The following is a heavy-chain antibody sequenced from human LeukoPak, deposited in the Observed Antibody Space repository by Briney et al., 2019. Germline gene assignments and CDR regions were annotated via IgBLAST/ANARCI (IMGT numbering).Heavy chain of an antibody. CDR1: GFTFSSYG. J-gene: IGHJ6*02. D-gene: IGHD3-22*01. CDR2: ISYDGSNK. CDR3: AKDHYYDSSGRPAIYGMDV. Sequence: GRSLRLSCAASGFTFSSYGMHWVRQAPGKGLEWVAVISYDGSNKYYADSVKGRFTISRDNSKNTLYLQMNSLRAEDTAVYYCAKDHYYDSSGRPAIYGMDVWGQGTTVTVSS. V-gene: IGHV3-30*18.